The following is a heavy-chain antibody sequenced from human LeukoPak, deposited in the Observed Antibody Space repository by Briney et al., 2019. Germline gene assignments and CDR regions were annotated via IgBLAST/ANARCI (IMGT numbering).Heavy chain of an antibody. Sequence: ASVKVSCKASGYTFTSYGISWVRQAPGQGLEWMAWISTYNGNTNYAQKFQGRVTMTTDTSTTTAYMELRSLRSDDTAVYYCARMTVSGRDNWFDPWGQGTLVTVSS. CDR1: GYTFTSYG. CDR3: ARMTVSGRDNWFDP. CDR2: ISTYNGNT. V-gene: IGHV1-18*01. J-gene: IGHJ5*02. D-gene: IGHD6-19*01.